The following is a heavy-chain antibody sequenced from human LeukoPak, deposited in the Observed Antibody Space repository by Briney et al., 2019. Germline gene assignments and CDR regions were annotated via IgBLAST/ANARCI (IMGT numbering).Heavy chain of an antibody. V-gene: IGHV1-2*02. J-gene: IGHJ5*02. Sequence: ASVKVSCKASGYTFTGYYMHWVRQAPGQGLEWMGWINPNSGGTNYAQKFQGRVTMTRDTSTSTVYMELSSLRSEDTAVYYCARDRGPSGYCSSTSCWAPQYNWFDPWGQGTLVTVSS. CDR2: INPNSGGT. D-gene: IGHD2-2*01. CDR3: ARDRGPSGYCSSTSCWAPQYNWFDP. CDR1: GYTFTGYY.